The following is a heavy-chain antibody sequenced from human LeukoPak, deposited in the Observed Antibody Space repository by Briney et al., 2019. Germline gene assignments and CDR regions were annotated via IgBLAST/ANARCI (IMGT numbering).Heavy chain of an antibody. CDR3: ARRYSNSYFDY. CDR2: VYQSGIT. V-gene: IGHV4-38-2*01. CDR1: GYSISSGYY. J-gene: IGHJ4*02. D-gene: IGHD4-11*01. Sequence: SETLSLTCAVSGYSISSGYYWGWIRQPPGKGLEWIGDVYQSGITYYNASLKSRVTISVDTSKNQFSLKLNSVTAADTAVYYCARRYSNSYFDYWGQGTLVTVSS.